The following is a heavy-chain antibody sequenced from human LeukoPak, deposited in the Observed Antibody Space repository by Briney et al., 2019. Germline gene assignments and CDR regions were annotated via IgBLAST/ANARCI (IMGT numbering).Heavy chain of an antibody. CDR3: ARGYSYEYYYYGMDV. V-gene: IGHV1-8*01. CDR1: GYTFTSYD. D-gene: IGHD5-18*01. Sequence: EASVKVSCKASGYTFTSYDINWVRQATGQVLVWMGWMNPNSGNTGYAQKFQGRVTMTRNTSVSTAYMELSSLRSEDTAVYYCARGYSYEYYYYGMDVWGQGTTVTVSS. CDR2: MNPNSGNT. J-gene: IGHJ6*02.